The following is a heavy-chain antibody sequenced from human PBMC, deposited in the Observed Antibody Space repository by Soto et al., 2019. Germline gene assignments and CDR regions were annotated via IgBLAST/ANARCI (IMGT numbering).Heavy chain of an antibody. CDR2: MNPNSGNT. Sequence: VASVKVSCKASGYTFTSYDINWVRQATGLGLEWMGWMNPNSGNTGYAQKFQGRVTMTRSTSISTAYMELSSLRSEDTAVYYCARGGYYYDSSAYYRPFNYWGQGTLVTVSS. J-gene: IGHJ4*02. CDR1: GYTFTSYD. CDR3: ARGGYYYDSSAYYRPFNY. D-gene: IGHD3-22*01. V-gene: IGHV1-8*01.